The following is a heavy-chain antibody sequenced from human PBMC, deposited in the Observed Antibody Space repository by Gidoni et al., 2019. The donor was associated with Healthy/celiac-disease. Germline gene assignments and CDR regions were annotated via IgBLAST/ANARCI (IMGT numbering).Heavy chain of an antibody. D-gene: IGHD3-10*01. Sequence: QVQLVQSGAEVKKPGSSVKVSCKASGGTFSSYAISWVRQAPGHGLEWMGGIIPIFGTANYAQKFQGRVTITADESTSTAYMELSSLRSEDTAVYYCARDTYYYGSGSYYGMDVWGQGTTVTVSS. CDR3: ARDTYYYGSGSYYGMDV. J-gene: IGHJ6*02. V-gene: IGHV1-69*01. CDR1: GGTFSSYA. CDR2: IIPIFGTA.